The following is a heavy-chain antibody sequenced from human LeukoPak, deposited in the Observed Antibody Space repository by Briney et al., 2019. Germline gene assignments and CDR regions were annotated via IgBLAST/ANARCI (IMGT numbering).Heavy chain of an antibody. CDR2: ISYSGST. Sequence: SETLSLTCTVSGASISSHYRSWIRQPPGKGLEWIGYISYSGSTNYNPSLTSRVTISVDTSKNQFSLKMTSVTPADTAVYYCARAGGDITSSQDLDYWGQGTLVTVSS. CDR3: ARAGGDITSSQDLDY. V-gene: IGHV4-59*11. J-gene: IGHJ4*02. CDR1: GASISSHY. D-gene: IGHD3-10*01.